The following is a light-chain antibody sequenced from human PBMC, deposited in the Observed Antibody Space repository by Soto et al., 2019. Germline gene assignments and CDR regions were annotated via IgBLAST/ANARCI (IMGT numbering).Light chain of an antibody. J-gene: IGKJ1*01. CDR3: QQYGSSGT. CDR2: DAS. Sequence: EIVLTHSPATLSLSPWERATLSCRASQSVSSYLAWYQQKPGQAPRLLIYDASNRATGIPDRFSGSGSGTDFTLTISRLEPEDFAVYYCQQYGSSGTFGQGTKVDIK. CDR1: QSVSSY. V-gene: IGKV3-20*01.